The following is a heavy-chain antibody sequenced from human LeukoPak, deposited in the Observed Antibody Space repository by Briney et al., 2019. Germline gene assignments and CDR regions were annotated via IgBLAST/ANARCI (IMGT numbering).Heavy chain of an antibody. Sequence: KTSETLSLTCTVSGDSISSYNWNWIRQPPGKGLVWIGYIDNSGNTNYHPSLKSRVSMSVDTSKNQFFLKLTSVTAADTAVYYCRRHRPYCSTTTCDLDAFDIWGRGTMVTVSS. J-gene: IGHJ3*02. CDR1: GDSISSYN. CDR2: IDNSGNT. V-gene: IGHV4-59*01. D-gene: IGHD2-2*01. CDR3: RRHRPYCSTTTCDLDAFDI.